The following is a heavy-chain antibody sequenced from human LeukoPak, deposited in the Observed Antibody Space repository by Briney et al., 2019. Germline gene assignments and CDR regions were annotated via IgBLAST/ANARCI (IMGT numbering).Heavy chain of an antibody. V-gene: IGHV1-2*02. CDR2: INPNSGGT. CDR3: ARDGCSSTSCYDY. CDR1: GYTFTGYY. D-gene: IGHD2-2*01. Sequence: ASVKVSCKASGYTFTGYYMHWVRHAPGQGLEWMGWINPNSGGTNYAQKFQGRVTMTRDTSISTAYMELSRLRSDDTAVYYCARDGCSSTSCYDYWGQGTLVTVSS. J-gene: IGHJ4*02.